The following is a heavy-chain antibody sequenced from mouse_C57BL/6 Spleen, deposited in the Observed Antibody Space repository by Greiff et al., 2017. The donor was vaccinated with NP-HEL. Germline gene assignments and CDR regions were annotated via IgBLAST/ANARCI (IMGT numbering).Heavy chain of an antibody. CDR1: GYSITSGYY. Sequence: EVKLVESGPGLVKPSQSLSLTCSVTGYSITSGYYWNWIRQFPGNKLEWMGYISYDGSNNYNPSLKNRISITRDTSKNQFFLKLNSVTTEDTATYYCARGGYGSSYRDWYFDVWGTGTTVTVSS. V-gene: IGHV3-6*01. J-gene: IGHJ1*03. CDR3: ARGGYGSSYRDWYFDV. CDR2: ISYDGSN. D-gene: IGHD1-1*01.